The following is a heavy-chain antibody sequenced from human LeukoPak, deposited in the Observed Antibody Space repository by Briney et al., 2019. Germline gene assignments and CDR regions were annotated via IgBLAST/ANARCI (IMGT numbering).Heavy chain of an antibody. J-gene: IGHJ4*02. CDR3: AKDPNWGSSGDFDY. CDR2: ISGSGGST. Sequence: RGRSLRLSCPASGFIFSSYAMSWDRQAPGKGLEWVSAISGSGGSTYYADSVKGRFTISRDHSKNTLYLQMNSLRAEATAVYYCAKDPNWGSSGDFDYWGQGTLVTVSS. CDR1: GFIFSSYA. D-gene: IGHD7-27*01. V-gene: IGHV3-23*01.